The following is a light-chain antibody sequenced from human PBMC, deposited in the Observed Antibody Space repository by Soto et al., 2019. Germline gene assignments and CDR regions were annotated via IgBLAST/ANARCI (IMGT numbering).Light chain of an antibody. V-gene: IGKV1-12*01. CDR2: GAS. Sequence: DIQMTQSPSFVSASVGDRVTITCRASQGISRWLAWYQQRPGKAPELLIYGASSLQSGVPSRFSGSGSGTDFTLNIRSLQHEDFATYSCQQANSFPLTFGQGTRLEIK. J-gene: IGKJ5*01. CDR1: QGISRW. CDR3: QQANSFPLT.